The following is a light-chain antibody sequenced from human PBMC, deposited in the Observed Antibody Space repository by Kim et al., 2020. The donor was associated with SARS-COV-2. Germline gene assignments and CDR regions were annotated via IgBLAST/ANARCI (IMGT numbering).Light chain of an antibody. V-gene: IGLV3-19*01. CDR1: SLRIYY. J-gene: IGLJ2*01. CDR3: KSRDSSGNVV. Sequence: SSELPQDPAVSVALGQTVRITCQGDSLRIYYASWYQQKPGQAPVLVIYGKNNRPSGIPDRFSGSSSGNTASLTITGAQADDESDYYCKSRDSSGNVVFGGGTKLTVL. CDR2: GKN.